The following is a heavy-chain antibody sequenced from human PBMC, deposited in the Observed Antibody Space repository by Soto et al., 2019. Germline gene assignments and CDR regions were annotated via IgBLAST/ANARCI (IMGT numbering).Heavy chain of an antibody. V-gene: IGHV4-59*11. J-gene: IGHJ4*02. CDR2: IYYSGST. D-gene: IGHD2-2*03. CDR3: ASGWMAAFDN. Sequence: KPSETLSLTCNVSGDSIKTHYWSWIRHPPGKGLEWIGYIYYSGSTLYNPSLKRRITISVDTAKNQFSLRLNSATAADTAVYYCASGWMAAFDNWSQGTLVTVSS. CDR1: GDSIKTHY.